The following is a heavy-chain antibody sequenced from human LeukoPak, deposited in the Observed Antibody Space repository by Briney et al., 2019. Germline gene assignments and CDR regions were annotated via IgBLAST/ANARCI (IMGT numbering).Heavy chain of an antibody. V-gene: IGHV4-39*01. CDR3: ARVPGGALNWFDP. J-gene: IGHJ5*02. CDR1: GGSISRSSYY. CDR2: IYYSGST. D-gene: IGHD1-1*01. Sequence: SETLSLTCTVFGGSISRSSYYWGWIRQPPGKGLEWIGTIYYSGSTSYNPSLKRRVTISVYTSKNQFSLKLSSVTGADTAVYYCARVPGGALNWFDPWGQGTLVTVSS.